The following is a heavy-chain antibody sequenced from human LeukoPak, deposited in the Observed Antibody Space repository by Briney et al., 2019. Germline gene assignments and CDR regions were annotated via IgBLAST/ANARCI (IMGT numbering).Heavy chain of an antibody. CDR3: ARVPITLAGTKDAKYFQH. Sequence: PGGSLRLSCAASGFTFDDYAMHWVRQAPGKGLVWVSRINSDGSSTSYADSVKGRFTISRDNAKNTLYLQMNSLRAEDTAVYYCARVPITLAGTKDAKYFQHWGQGTLVTVSS. J-gene: IGHJ1*01. V-gene: IGHV3-74*01. D-gene: IGHD6-19*01. CDR1: GFTFDDYA. CDR2: INSDGSST.